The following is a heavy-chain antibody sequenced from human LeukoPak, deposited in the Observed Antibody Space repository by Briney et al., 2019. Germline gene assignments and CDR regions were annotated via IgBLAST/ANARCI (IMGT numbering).Heavy chain of an antibody. CDR2: INHSGST. V-gene: IGHV4-39*07. J-gene: IGHJ4*02. CDR1: GGSISSGDYY. D-gene: IGHD3-3*01. Sequence: SETLSLTCTVSGGSISSGDYYWSWIRQPPGKGLEWIGEINHSGSTNYNTSLKSRVTISVDTSKNQFSLKLSSVTAADTAVYYCARRPYYDFWSGYYPFDYWGQGTLVTVSS. CDR3: ARRPYYDFWSGYYPFDY.